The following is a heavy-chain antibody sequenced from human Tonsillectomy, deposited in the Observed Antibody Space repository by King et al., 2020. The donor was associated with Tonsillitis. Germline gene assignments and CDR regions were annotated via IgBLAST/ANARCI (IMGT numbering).Heavy chain of an antibody. D-gene: IGHD3-9*01. J-gene: IGHJ3*02. CDR1: GGSINRSNFY. CDR2: IFHDGSA. CDR3: ARHRPAYYRIFKRESRPFDM. V-gene: IGHV4-39*01. Sequence: QLQLQESGPGLVKPSETLSLTCTVSGGSINRSNFYWGWTRQTPGKGLEWIGTIFHDGSAYYNPSLTSRVSISLYMSKNQFSLKLSSMTAADTAVYFCARHRPAYYRIFKRESRPFDMWGQGTMVTVSS.